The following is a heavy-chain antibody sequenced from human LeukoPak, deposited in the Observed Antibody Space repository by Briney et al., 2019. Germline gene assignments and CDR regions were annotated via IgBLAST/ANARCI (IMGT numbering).Heavy chain of an antibody. CDR2: IKQDGSEK. V-gene: IGHV3-7*01. CDR3: ARDVDCRSTTCLNWFDP. J-gene: IGHJ5*02. CDR1: GFTFSSYW. D-gene: IGHD2-2*01. Sequence: GGSLRLSCAASGFTFSSYWMSWVRQAPGKGLEWVANIKQDGSEKYYVDTVKGRFTISRDNAKNSLYLQMNSLRVEDTAVYYCARDVDCRSTTCLNWFDPWGQGTLVTVSS.